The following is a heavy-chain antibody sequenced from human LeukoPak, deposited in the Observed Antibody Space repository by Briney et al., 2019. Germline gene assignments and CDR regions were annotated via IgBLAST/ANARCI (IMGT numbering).Heavy chain of an antibody. CDR3: ARVGSVTPDY. D-gene: IGHD2-21*02. V-gene: IGHV3-21*01. CDR1: GFTFSSYS. CDR2: ISSSSSYI. J-gene: IGHJ4*02. Sequence: MAGGSLRLSCAASGFTFSSYSMNWVRQAPGKGLEWVSSISSSSSYIYYADSVKGRFTISRDNAKNSLYLQMNSLRAEDTAVYYCARVGSVTPDYWGQGTLVAVSS.